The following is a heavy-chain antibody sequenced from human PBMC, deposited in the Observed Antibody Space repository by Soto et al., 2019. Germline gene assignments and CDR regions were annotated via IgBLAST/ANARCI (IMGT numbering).Heavy chain of an antibody. V-gene: IGHV3-64D*06. J-gene: IGHJ4*02. D-gene: IGHD4-17*01. CDR3: VKDPMGTTVTVVFDY. Sequence: GGSLRLSCSASGFTFSSYAMHWVRQAPGKGLEYVSAISSNGGSTYYADSVKGRFTISRDNSKNTLYLQMSSLRAEDTAVYYCVKDPMGTTVTVVFDYWGQGTLVTVSS. CDR2: ISSNGGST. CDR1: GFTFSSYA.